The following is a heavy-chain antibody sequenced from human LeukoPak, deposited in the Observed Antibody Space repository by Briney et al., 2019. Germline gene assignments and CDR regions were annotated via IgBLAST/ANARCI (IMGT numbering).Heavy chain of an antibody. D-gene: IGHD3-10*01. CDR2: ISAYNGNT. Sequence: ASVKVSCKTSGYTFSDYYIHWIRQAPGQGLEWMGWISAYNGNTNYAQKLQGRVTMTTDTSTSTAYMELRSLRSDDTAVYYCASGAWLRTMVRGVIHNDYWGQGTLVTVSS. CDR3: ASGAWLRTMVRGVIHNDY. V-gene: IGHV1-18*04. CDR1: GYTFSDYY. J-gene: IGHJ4*02.